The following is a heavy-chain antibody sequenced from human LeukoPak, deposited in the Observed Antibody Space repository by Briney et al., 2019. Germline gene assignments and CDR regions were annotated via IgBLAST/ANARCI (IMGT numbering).Heavy chain of an antibody. D-gene: IGHD6-19*01. Sequence: GDSLRLSCAASGFTFTKYWMTWVRQAPGKGLEWVGNIKQDGSDKNYMDSVKGRFTISRDNTKNSVYLQMSSLRAEDTAVYYCARGHSSGWYMSYWGQGTLVTVSS. CDR3: ARGHSSGWYMSY. J-gene: IGHJ4*02. CDR1: GFTFTKYW. CDR2: IKQDGSDK. V-gene: IGHV3-7*01.